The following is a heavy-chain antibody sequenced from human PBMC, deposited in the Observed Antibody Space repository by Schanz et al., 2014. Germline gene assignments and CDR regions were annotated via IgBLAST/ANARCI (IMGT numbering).Heavy chain of an antibody. V-gene: IGHV3-NL1*01. Sequence: QVQLVESGGGVVQPGRSLRLSCAASGFTFSSYGMHWVRQDPGKGLVWVARINSVGSNTDYADSVKGRFTMSRDNSKNTLYLQVNSLRAGDAAVYYCARGLIAAAGGAFDYWGQGTLVAGSA. D-gene: IGHD6-13*01. J-gene: IGHJ4*02. CDR2: INSVGSNT. CDR1: GFTFSSYG. CDR3: ARGLIAAAGGAFDY.